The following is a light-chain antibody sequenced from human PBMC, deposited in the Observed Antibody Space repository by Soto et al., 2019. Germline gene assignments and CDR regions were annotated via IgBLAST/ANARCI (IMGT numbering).Light chain of an antibody. CDR1: SSNIGAGYD. J-gene: IGLJ1*01. V-gene: IGLV1-40*01. CDR2: GNS. CDR3: QSYDRNLSVHV. Sequence: QSVLTQPPSVSGAPGQRVTISCTGSSSNIGAGYDVHWYQQLPGTAPKLLIYGNSNRPSGVPDRFSGSKSGTSASLAITGLQAEDEADYYCQSYDRNLSVHVFATGTKVTV.